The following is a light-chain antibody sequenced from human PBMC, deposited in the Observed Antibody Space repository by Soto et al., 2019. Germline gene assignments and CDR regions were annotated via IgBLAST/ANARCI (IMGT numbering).Light chain of an antibody. CDR3: CSYAGSSTFYV. V-gene: IGLV2-23*02. CDR1: SSDVGSYNL. CDR2: EVS. Sequence: QSVLTQPASVSGSPGQSITISCTGTSSDVGSYNLVSWYQQHPGKAPKLMIYEVSKRPSGVSNRFSGSESGNTASLTISGLQAEDEADYYCCSYAGSSTFYVFGTGTKVT. J-gene: IGLJ1*01.